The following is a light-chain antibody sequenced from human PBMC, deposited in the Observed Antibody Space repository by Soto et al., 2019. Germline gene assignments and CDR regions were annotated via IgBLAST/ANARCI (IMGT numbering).Light chain of an antibody. CDR2: GAS. J-gene: IGKJ1*01. CDR3: QQYNNSPRT. CDR1: QSVSSN. Sequence: EIVMTQSPATLSVSPGERATLSCGASQSVSSNLAWYQKKTGQAPRLLIYGASTRATGIPARFSGSGYGTEFTLTISSMKYEDFEVYYCQQYNNSPRTFGQGTKVDIK. V-gene: IGKV3-15*01.